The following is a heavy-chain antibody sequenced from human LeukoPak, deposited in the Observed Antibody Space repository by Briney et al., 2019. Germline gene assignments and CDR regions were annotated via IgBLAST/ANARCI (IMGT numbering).Heavy chain of an antibody. CDR3: ARDIMHYGDTDAFDI. V-gene: IGHV1-69*01. CDR2: IIPIFGTA. Sequence: ASVKVSCKASGGTFSSDAIGWGRQAPGQGLEWMGGIIPIFGTANCAQKFQGRVTITADESTSTAYMELSSLRSEDTAVYYCARDIMHYGDTDAFDIWGQGTMVTVSS. CDR1: GGTFSSDA. J-gene: IGHJ3*02. D-gene: IGHD2-21*02.